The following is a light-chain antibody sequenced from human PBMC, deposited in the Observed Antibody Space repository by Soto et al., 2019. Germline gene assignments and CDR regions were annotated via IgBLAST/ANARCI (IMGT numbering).Light chain of an antibody. CDR1: SDDVGAYTY. J-gene: IGLJ3*02. Sequence: QSALTQPASVSGSPGQSITIYCTGTSDDVGAYTYVSWYQHLPGTAPKLIIYDVSSRPSGVSSRFSGSKSGYTASLTISVLQADDEADYYCNSYTTSSTWVFGGGTKLTVL. CDR3: NSYTTSSTWV. V-gene: IGLV2-14*01. CDR2: DVS.